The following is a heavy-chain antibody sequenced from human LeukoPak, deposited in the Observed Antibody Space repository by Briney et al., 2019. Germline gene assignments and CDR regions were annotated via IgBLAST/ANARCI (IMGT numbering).Heavy chain of an antibody. J-gene: IGHJ3*02. V-gene: IGHV3-43*02. CDR2: ISGDGGST. D-gene: IGHD4-17*01. CDR1: GFTFDDYA. Sequence: GSLRLSCAASGFTFDDYAMHWVRPAPGKGLEWVSLISGDGGSTYYADSVKGRFTISRDNSKNSLYLQMNSLRTEDTALYYCAKDTLTTVTTRVYDAFDIWGQGTMVTVSS. CDR3: AKDTLTTVTTRVYDAFDI.